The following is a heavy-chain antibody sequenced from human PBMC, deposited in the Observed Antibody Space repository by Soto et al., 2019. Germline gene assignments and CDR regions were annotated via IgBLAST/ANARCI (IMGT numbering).Heavy chain of an antibody. CDR2: ITHSGST. J-gene: IGHJ4*02. V-gene: IGHV4-34*01. CDR1: GGSFSGYN. CDR3: ARAPISAVVGAIYFDY. D-gene: IGHD2-21*01. Sequence: ASETLSLTCAVYGGSFSGYNWNWIRQPPGKGLEWIGEITHSGSTNYNPSLSSRVTISVDTSKNQFSLRLSSVTAADTAVYYCARAPISAVVGAIYFDYWGKGTLVTVSS.